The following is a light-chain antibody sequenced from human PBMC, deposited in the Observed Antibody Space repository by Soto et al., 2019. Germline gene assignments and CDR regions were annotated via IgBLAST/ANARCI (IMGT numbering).Light chain of an antibody. V-gene: IGKV1-5*03. CDR2: KAS. CDR3: QQYNSASQT. J-gene: IGKJ1*01. CDR1: QSISSW. Sequence: DIQMTQSPSTLSASVGDRVTITCRASQSISSWLAWYQQKPGKAPKLLIYKASTLESGVPSRFSGSGSGTEFTLTISSLQPDDFAIYYCQQYNSASQTFGQGTKVEIK.